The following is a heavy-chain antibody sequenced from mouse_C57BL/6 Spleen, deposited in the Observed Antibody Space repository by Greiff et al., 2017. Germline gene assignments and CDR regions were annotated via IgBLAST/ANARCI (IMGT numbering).Heavy chain of an antibody. V-gene: IGHV1-81*01. CDR3: ARDYYDYDPFDY. Sequence: QVQLQQSGAELARPGASVKLSCKASGYTFTSYGISWVKQRTGQGLEWIGEIYPRSGNTYYNEKFKGKATLTADKSSSTAYMELRSLTSEDSAVYFCARDYYDYDPFDYWGQGTTLTVSS. CDR2: IYPRSGNT. J-gene: IGHJ2*01. CDR1: GYTFTSYG. D-gene: IGHD2-4*01.